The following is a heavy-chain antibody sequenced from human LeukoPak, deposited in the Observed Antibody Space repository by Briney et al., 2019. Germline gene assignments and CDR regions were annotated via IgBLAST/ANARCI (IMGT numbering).Heavy chain of an antibody. J-gene: IGHJ4*02. V-gene: IGHV4-39*01. D-gene: IGHD3-22*01. CDR2: IYYRGSA. CDR3: VRQWMRDSGAYYDFHH. Sequence: PSETLSLTCTVSGGSISSSNYYWGWIRQPPGTGLEWIGTIYYRGSAYYNPSLKSRVTISVDTSKNQFSLKLSSVTAADTAVYYCVRQWMRDSGAYYDFHHWGQGTLVTVST. CDR1: GGSISSSNYY.